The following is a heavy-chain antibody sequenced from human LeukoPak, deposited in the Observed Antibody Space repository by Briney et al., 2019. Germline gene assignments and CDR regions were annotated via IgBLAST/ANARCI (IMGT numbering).Heavy chain of an antibody. CDR1: GFMFSSNW. CDR3: ARGLYSSSTGDAFDI. CDR2: IKEDGTET. V-gene: IGHV3-7*03. D-gene: IGHD6-6*01. J-gene: IGHJ3*02. Sequence: PGGPLRLSCAASGFMFSSNWMSWVRLAPGKGLEWVANIKEDGTETYYVDSVKGRFTISRDNAKNSLYLQMNSLRAEDTAVYYCARGLYSSSTGDAFDIWGQGTMVTVSS.